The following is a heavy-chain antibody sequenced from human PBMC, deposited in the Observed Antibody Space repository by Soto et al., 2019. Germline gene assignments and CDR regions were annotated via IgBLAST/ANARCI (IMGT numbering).Heavy chain of an antibody. D-gene: IGHD3-10*02. CDR1: GYTFTTYA. V-gene: IGHV1-3*05. Sequence: QVQLVQSGAEEKKPGASVKVSCKASGYTFTTYAMHWVRQAPGQRLEWMGWINAGNGNTKYSQKFQGRVTITRDTSASTAYMELSSLRSEDTAVSYCARCTITIIGYYFDYWGQGTLVTVSS. CDR3: ARCTITIIGYYFDY. CDR2: INAGNGNT. J-gene: IGHJ4*02.